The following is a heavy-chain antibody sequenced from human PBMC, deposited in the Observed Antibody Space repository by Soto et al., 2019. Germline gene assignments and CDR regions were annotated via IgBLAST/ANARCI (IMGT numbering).Heavy chain of an antibody. CDR3: ARSLAPIDY. CDR1: GYSVSSYW. Sequence: VAALKISCEGCGYSVSSYWWGSVRQMPGKGLEWMGIIYPGDSDTRYSPSFQGQVTISADKSISTAYLQWSSLKASDTAMYYCARSLAPIDYWGQGTLVTVSS. J-gene: IGHJ4*02. D-gene: IGHD3-16*02. CDR2: IYPGDSDT. V-gene: IGHV5-51*01.